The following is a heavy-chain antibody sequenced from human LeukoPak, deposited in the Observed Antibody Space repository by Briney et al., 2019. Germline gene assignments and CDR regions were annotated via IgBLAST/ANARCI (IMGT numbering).Heavy chain of an antibody. CDR3: AKAGPRQCTSWTCPSDY. V-gene: IGHV3-23*01. D-gene: IGHD2-8*01. CDR2: TSGIGSNT. CDR1: GFTFTTYA. J-gene: IGHJ4*02. Sequence: GGSLRLSCAASGFTFTTYAMSWVRRVPGKGLEWVSSTSGIGSNTYYPDSVKGRFTISRDNSKNSLYLQMNSLRAEDTALYHCAKAGPRQCTSWTCPSDYWGQGTLVTVSP.